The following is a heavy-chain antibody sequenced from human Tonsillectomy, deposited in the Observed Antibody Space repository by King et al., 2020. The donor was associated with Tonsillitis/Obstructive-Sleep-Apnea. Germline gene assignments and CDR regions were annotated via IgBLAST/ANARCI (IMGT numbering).Heavy chain of an antibody. V-gene: IGHV1-69*01. J-gene: IGHJ6*03. Sequence: QLVQSGAEVKKPGSSVKVSCKASGGTFSSYAISWVRQAPGQGLEWRGGVITIFGTPNYEQKYKGRITITADEATSKDYMELSSLRSEDTAVYYCARAGHLTIKYYCMDVWGKGTTVTVSS. CDR1: GGTFSSYA. CDR3: ARAGHLTIKYYCMDV. CDR2: VITIFGTP.